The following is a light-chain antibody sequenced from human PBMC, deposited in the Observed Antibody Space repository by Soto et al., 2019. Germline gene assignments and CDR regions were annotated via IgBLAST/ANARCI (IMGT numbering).Light chain of an antibody. CDR1: SGSIASNY. CDR2: EGN. Sequence: NFMLTQPHSVSESPGKTVTISCTRSSGSIASNYVHWYQQRPGSSPTTVIYEGNHRPSGVPDRFSGSIDRSSNSASLTISGRTTEDEADYSCQSYGSRNFWVFGGGTKLTVL. V-gene: IGLV6-57*01. CDR3: QSYGSRNFWV. J-gene: IGLJ3*02.